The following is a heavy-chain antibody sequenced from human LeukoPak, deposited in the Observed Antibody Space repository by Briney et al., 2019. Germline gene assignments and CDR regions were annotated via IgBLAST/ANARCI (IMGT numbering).Heavy chain of an antibody. J-gene: IGHJ4*02. D-gene: IGHD6-19*01. CDR3: ARSINRGYISGPGYFDY. CDR2: MYYSGST. Sequence: SETLSLTCTVSGGSISSSSYYWGWIRQPPGKGLEWIGSMYYSGSTYYNPSLKSRVTISVDTSKNQFSLKLSSVTAADTAVYYCARSINRGYISGPGYFDYWGQGTVVIVSS. V-gene: IGHV4-39*01. CDR1: GGSISSSSYY.